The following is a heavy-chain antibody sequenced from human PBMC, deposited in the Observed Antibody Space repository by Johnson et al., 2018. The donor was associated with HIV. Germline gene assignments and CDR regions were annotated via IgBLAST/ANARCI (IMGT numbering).Heavy chain of an antibody. CDR2: IYSGGST. CDR1: GFTVSSYY. V-gene: IGHV3-53*01. Sequence: VPLVESGGGLIQPGGSLRLSCAASGFTVSSYYMSWVRQAPGKGLEWVSVIYSGGSTYYADSVKGRFTISRDNSKNTLYLQMNSLRAEDTAVYYCAREYYYESPEAFDIWGQGTMVTVSS. D-gene: IGHD3-22*01. J-gene: IGHJ3*02. CDR3: AREYYYESPEAFDI.